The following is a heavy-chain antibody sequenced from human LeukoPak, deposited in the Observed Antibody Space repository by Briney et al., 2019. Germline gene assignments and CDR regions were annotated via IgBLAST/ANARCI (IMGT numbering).Heavy chain of an antibody. V-gene: IGHV1-69*13. J-gene: IGHJ4*02. Sequence: SVKVSCKASGGTFSSYAISWVRQAPGQGLEWMGGIIPIFGTANYAQKFQGRVTITADESTSTAYMELSSLRSEDTAVYYCARPPNNWNDAGFDYWGQGTLVTVSS. CDR1: GGTFSSYA. CDR3: ARPPNNWNDAGFDY. D-gene: IGHD1-20*01. CDR2: IIPIFGTA.